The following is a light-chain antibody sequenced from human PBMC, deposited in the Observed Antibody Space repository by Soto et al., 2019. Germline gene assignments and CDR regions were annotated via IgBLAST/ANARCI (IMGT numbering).Light chain of an antibody. CDR2: EAY. V-gene: IGLV2-23*01. CDR1: ISDVGSYNL. J-gene: IGLJ1*01. CDR3: CSYARNSAYV. Sequence: QSVLTQPASVSGSPGQSITISCTGTISDVGSYNLVSWYQQHPGKAPKLMIYEAYKRPSGVSSRFSGSKSGNTASLTVSGLQAEDEADYYCCSYARNSAYVFGTGTKVTVL.